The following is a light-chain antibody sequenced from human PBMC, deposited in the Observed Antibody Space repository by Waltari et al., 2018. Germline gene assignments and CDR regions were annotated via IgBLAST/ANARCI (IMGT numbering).Light chain of an antibody. CDR3: QSYDLSLSGSRV. CDR2: DNN. CDR1: SSNIGAGYA. Sequence: QSVLTQPPSVSGAPGQRVTISCTGSSSNIGAGYAVHWYQQLPGTAPKLLIYDNNNRPSGVPDRCAGSKSGTSASLAITGLQAEDEADYYCQSYDLSLSGSRVFGGGTKLTVL. V-gene: IGLV1-40*01. J-gene: IGLJ3*02.